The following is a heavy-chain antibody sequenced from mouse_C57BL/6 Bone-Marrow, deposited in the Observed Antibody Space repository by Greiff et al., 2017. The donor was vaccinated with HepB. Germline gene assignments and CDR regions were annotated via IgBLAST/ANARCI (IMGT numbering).Heavy chain of an antibody. D-gene: IGHD1-1*01. CDR2: INSDGGST. Sequence: DVHLVESGGGLVQPGESLKLSCESNEYEFPSHDMSWVRKTPEKRLELVAAINSDGGSTYYPDTMERRFIISRDNTKKTLYLQMSSLRSEDTALYYSARQGLLLRSSWFAYWGQGTLVTVSA. V-gene: IGHV5-2*01. CDR3: ARQGLLLRSSWFAY. CDR1: EYEFPSHD. J-gene: IGHJ3*01.